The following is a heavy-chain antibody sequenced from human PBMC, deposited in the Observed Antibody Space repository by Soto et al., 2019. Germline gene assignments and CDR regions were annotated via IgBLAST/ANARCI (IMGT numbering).Heavy chain of an antibody. V-gene: IGHV1-69*01. Sequence: VRQSPAQAREWMGGIIPIFGTANYAQKFQGRVTITADESTSTAYMELSSLRSEDTAVYYCVRELELRKNSNRNYFDYWGQGTLVTVSS. CDR2: IIPIFGTA. J-gene: IGHJ4*02. D-gene: IGHD1-7*01. CDR3: VRELELRKNSNRNYFDY.